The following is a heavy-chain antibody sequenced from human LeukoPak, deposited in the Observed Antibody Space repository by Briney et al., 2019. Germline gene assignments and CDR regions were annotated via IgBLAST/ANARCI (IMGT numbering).Heavy chain of an antibody. CDR3: AKDLLDDLVTTVRVDWFDP. V-gene: IGHV3-73*01. CDR1: GLSFSDSA. CDR2: IRTKTNIYAT. D-gene: IGHD3-10*01. J-gene: IGHJ5*02. Sequence: GGSLRLSCAASGLSFSDSAIHWVRQASGKGLEWVGRIRTKTNIYATAYAASVKGRFTISRDDSKNTAYLQMNSLRAEDTAVYYCAKDLLDDLVTTVRVDWFDPWGQGTLVTVSS.